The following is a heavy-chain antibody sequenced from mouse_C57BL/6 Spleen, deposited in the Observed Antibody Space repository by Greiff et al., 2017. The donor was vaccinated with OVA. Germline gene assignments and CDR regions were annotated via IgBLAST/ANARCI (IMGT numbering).Heavy chain of an antibody. D-gene: IGHD2-5*01. V-gene: IGHV1-61*01. Sequence: QVQLQQPGAELVRPGSSVKLSCKASGYTFTSYWMDWVKQRPGQGLEWIGNIYPSDSETHYNQKFKDKATLTVDKSSSTAYMQLSSLTSEDSAVYYCARGGSNYDYYAMDYWGQGTSVTVSS. J-gene: IGHJ4*01. CDR1: GYTFTSYW. CDR3: ARGGSNYDYYAMDY. CDR2: IYPSDSET.